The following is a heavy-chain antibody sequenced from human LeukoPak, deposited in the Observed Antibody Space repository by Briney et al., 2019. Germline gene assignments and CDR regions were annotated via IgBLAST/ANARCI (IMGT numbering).Heavy chain of an antibody. V-gene: IGHV4-34*01. CDR2: ISHSGST. CDR3: ARERVAAAGTGRGWFDP. D-gene: IGHD6-13*01. CDR1: GGSFSGYY. J-gene: IGHJ5*02. Sequence: SETLSLTCAVYGGSFSGYYWSWIRQPPGKGLEWIGEISHSGSTYYSPSLKSRVTISVDTSKNQFSLKLSSVTAADTAVYYCARERVAAAGTGRGWFDPWGQGTLVTVSS.